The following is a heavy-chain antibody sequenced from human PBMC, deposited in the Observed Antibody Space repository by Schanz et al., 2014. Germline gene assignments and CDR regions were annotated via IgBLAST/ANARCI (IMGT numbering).Heavy chain of an antibody. Sequence: EVQLLESGGGLVQPGGSLRLSCEASGFSFGNYGMSWVRQAPGKGLEWVSSISSGGGSTYYADSVKGRFTISRDNSKNTLYLQMSSLRAEDTAVYYCAKDAENTAMITDYFDYWGQGTLVTVSS. D-gene: IGHD5-18*01. J-gene: IGHJ4*02. V-gene: IGHV3-23*01. CDR2: ISSGGGST. CDR1: GFSFGNYG. CDR3: AKDAENTAMITDYFDY.